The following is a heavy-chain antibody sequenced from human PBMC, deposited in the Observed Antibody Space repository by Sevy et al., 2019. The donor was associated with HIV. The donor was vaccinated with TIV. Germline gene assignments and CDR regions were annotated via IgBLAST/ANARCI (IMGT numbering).Heavy chain of an antibody. Sequence: GGSLRLSCAASGFAFSTYAMSWVRQAPGKGLEWVSGTSGSAAVTFSADSVKGRFTISRDNSKNTLYLQMNNLRAEDTAIYYCAKARYGSGWYVLDYWGQGTLVTVSS. J-gene: IGHJ4*02. CDR2: TSGSAAVT. V-gene: IGHV3-23*01. CDR1: GFAFSTYA. CDR3: AKARYGSGWYVLDY. D-gene: IGHD6-19*01.